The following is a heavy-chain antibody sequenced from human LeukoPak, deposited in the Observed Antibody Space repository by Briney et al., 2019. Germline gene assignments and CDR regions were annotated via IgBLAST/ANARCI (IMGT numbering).Heavy chain of an antibody. Sequence: TSETLSLTCTVSGGSISSYYWSWIRQPPGKGLEWIGYIYYSGSTNYNPSLKSRVTISVDTSKNQFSLKLSSVTAANTAVYYCCELGGGYYYYYGMDVWGQGTTVTVSS. J-gene: IGHJ6*02. CDR3: CELGGGYYYYYGMDV. CDR1: GGSISSYY. V-gene: IGHV4-59*08. CDR2: IYYSGST. D-gene: IGHD3-16*01.